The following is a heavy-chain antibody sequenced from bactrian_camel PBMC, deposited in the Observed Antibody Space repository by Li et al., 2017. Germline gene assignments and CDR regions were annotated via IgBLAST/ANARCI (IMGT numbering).Heavy chain of an antibody. CDR1: GYTDSVAV. CDR2: IRTEDGDT. Sequence: HVQLVESGAGSVEAGGSLRLSCTMSGYTDSVAVMGWWRQAPGKEREGVACIRTEDGDTLYADTVKGRFTISQDNAKNTLYLQMDSLKPEDTAMYYCAADRTYGGPRGCMGWVLPWGQEPNYWGQGTQVTVS. D-gene: IGHD5*01. CDR3: AADRTYGGPRGCMGWVLPWGQEPNY. V-gene: IGHV3S54*01. J-gene: IGHJ4*01.